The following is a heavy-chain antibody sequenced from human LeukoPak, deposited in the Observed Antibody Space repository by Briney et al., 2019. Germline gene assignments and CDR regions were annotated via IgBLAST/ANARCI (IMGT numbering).Heavy chain of an antibody. CDR2: ISGGAGST. J-gene: IGHJ4*02. Sequence: GGSLRLSCAASGFTFSNYAMNWVRQSPGKGLEWVSSISGGAGSTYYGDSVKGRFTISRDNSKNTLYLQMNSLRAEDTAVYYCAKGYGSGNYIIDYWGQGTLVTVSS. CDR1: GFTFSNYA. CDR3: AKGYGSGNYIIDY. D-gene: IGHD3-10*01. V-gene: IGHV3-23*01.